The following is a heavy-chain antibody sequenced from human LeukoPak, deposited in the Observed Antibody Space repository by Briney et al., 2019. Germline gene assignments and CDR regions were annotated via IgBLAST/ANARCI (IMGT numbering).Heavy chain of an antibody. Sequence: PGGPLRLSCAASGFTFSDFYMSWIRQAPGKGLEWISYISSSGSSIYYADSVRGRFTISRDNAKNPLYLQMNTLRAEDTAVYYCARDLSTSSEDWWDYWGQGTLVTVSS. CDR1: GFTFSDFY. D-gene: IGHD6-13*01. CDR3: ARDLSTSSEDWWDY. V-gene: IGHV3-11*01. J-gene: IGHJ4*02. CDR2: ISSSGSSI.